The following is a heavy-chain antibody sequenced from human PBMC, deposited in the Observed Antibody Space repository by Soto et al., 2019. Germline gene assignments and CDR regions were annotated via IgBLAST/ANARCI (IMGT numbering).Heavy chain of an antibody. D-gene: IGHD3-9*01. CDR1: GSASMSHFY. CDR3: AASYYAIFTGHFAFDI. Sequence: PSETLSLTCTVSGSASMSHFYWSWIRQPPGKALEWLGYISDSGNSNYNPSLKSRVTMPVDKSRSQFSLDLSSVTAADTAVYFCAASYYAIFTGHFAFDIWGHGTMITVSS. J-gene: IGHJ3*02. CDR2: ISDSGNS. V-gene: IGHV4-59*01.